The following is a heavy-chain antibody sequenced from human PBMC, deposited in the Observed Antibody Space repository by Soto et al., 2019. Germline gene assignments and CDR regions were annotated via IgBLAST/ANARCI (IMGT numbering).Heavy chain of an antibody. CDR2: ISYDGGNK. D-gene: IGHD3-10*01. CDR1: GFTFSSYG. J-gene: IGHJ6*02. CDR3: ATRGLVVRGVRTYYYYGMDV. V-gene: IGHV3-30*03. Sequence: QVQLVESGGGVVQPGRSLRLSCAASGFTFSSYGMHWVRQAPGKGLDWMAVISYDGGNKYYADSVKGRFTISRDNSKNTLYLQMNSLRAEDTAVYYCATRGLVVRGVRTYYYYGMDVWGQGTTVTVSS.